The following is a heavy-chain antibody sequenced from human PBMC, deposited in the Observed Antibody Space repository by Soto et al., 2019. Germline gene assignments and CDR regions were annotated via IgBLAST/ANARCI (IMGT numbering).Heavy chain of an antibody. Sequence: QVQLVQSGAEVKKPGSSVKVSCKASGGTFSSYAIRWVRQAPGQGLEWMGGIIPIFGTANYAQKFQGRVTITADESTSTAYMELSSLRSEDTAVYYCARDLRGELLFGGYSCYGMDVWGPGTTVTGSS. CDR2: IIPIFGTA. CDR1: GGTFSSYA. CDR3: ARDLRGELLFGGYSCYGMDV. D-gene: IGHD1-26*01. V-gene: IGHV1-69*01. J-gene: IGHJ6*02.